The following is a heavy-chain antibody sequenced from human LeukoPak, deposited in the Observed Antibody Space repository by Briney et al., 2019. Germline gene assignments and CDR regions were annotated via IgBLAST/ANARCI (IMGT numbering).Heavy chain of an antibody. CDR1: GFTFSSYG. D-gene: IGHD1-26*01. CDR2: ISYDGSNK. J-gene: IGHJ4*02. CDR3: AKSYGRELGPFDY. V-gene: IGHV3-30*18. Sequence: PGGSLRLSCAASGFTFSSYGMHWVRRAPGKGLEWVAVISYDGSNKYYADSVKGRFTISRDNSKNTLYLQMNSLRAEDTAVYYCAKSYGRELGPFDYWGQGTLVTVSS.